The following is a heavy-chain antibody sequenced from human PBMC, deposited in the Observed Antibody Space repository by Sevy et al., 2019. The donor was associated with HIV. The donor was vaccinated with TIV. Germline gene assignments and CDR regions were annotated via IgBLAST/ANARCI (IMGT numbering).Heavy chain of an antibody. CDR2: ISYDGSNK. V-gene: IGHV3-30*18. CDR3: AKSIYGDFSYYYYGMDV. CDR1: GFTFSSYG. Sequence: GGSLRLSCAASGFTFSSYGMHWVRQAPGKGLEWVAVISYDGSNKYYADSVKGRFTISRDNSKNTLYLQMNSLRAEDTAVYYCAKSIYGDFSYYYYGMDVWGQGTTVTVSS. D-gene: IGHD4-17*01. J-gene: IGHJ6*02.